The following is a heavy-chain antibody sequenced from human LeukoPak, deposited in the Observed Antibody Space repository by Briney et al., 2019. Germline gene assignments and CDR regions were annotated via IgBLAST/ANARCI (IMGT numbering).Heavy chain of an antibody. J-gene: IGHJ4*02. CDR3: ARDQFGSWYWGGGFDY. CDR1: GFTFSSYS. V-gene: IGHV3-21*01. D-gene: IGHD6-13*01. Sequence: GGSLRLSCAASGFTFSSYSMNWVRQAPGKGLEWVSSISSSSRYIYYADSVKGRFTISRDNAKNSLYLQMNSLRAEDTAVYYCARDQFGSWYWGGGFDYWGQGTLVTVSS. CDR2: ISSSSRYI.